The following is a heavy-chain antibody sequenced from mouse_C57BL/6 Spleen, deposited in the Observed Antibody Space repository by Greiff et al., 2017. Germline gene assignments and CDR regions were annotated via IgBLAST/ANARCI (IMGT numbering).Heavy chain of an antibody. CDR3: ARNTAQPSNAMDY. CDR1: GFSLTSYG. CDR2: IWSGGST. V-gene: IGHV2-2*01. J-gene: IGHJ4*01. D-gene: IGHD3-2*02. Sequence: QVQLKQSGPGLVQPSQSLSITCTVSGFSLTSYGVHWVRQSPGKGLEWLGVIWSGGSTDYNAAFISRLSISKDNSKSQVFFKRNSLQADDTAIYYCARNTAQPSNAMDYWGQGTSVTVSS.